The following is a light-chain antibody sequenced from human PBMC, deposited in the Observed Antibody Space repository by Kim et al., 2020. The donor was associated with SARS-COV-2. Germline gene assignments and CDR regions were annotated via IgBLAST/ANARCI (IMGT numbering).Light chain of an antibody. CDR1: FTYVGGKT. Sequence: RRSTISYSGSFTYVGGKTVNRWQQFPGTAPKLLIFGYNQRRSGVAYRVSGAKSVTSASLAISGLQSEDEADYYCAAWDDNLNGVAFGGGTQLTVL. V-gene: IGLV1-44*01. CDR2: GYN. J-gene: IGLJ2*01. CDR3: AAWDDNLNGVA.